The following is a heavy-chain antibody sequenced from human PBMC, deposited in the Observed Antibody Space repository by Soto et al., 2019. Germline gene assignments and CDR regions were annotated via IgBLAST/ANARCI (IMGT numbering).Heavy chain of an antibody. Sequence: GGSLRLSCAASGFTFSNAWMSWVRQAPGKGLEWVGRIKSKTDGGTTDYAAPVKGRFTISRDDSKNTLYLQMNSLKTEDTAVYYCTTDSGYSSGWYGNYYYYMDVWGKGTTVTVSS. CDR1: GFTFSNAW. CDR2: IKSKTDGGTT. CDR3: TTDSGYSSGWYGNYYYYMDV. V-gene: IGHV3-15*01. J-gene: IGHJ6*03. D-gene: IGHD6-19*01.